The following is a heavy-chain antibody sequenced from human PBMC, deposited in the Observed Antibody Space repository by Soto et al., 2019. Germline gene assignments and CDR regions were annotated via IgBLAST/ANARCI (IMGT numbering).Heavy chain of an antibody. Sequence: PSETLSLTCTVSGGSISSSSYYWGWIRQPPGKGLEWIGSIYYSGSTYYNPSLKSRVTISVDTSKNQFSLKLSSVTAADTAVYYCARPVRTGDRDYWGQGTLVTVSS. CDR2: IYYSGST. CDR1: GGSISSSSYY. D-gene: IGHD7-27*01. J-gene: IGHJ4*02. V-gene: IGHV4-39*01. CDR3: ARPVRTGDRDY.